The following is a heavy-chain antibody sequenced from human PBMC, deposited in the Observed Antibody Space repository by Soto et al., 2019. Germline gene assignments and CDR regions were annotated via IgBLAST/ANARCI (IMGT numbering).Heavy chain of an antibody. CDR2: IYHIGST. D-gene: IGHD6-13*01. J-gene: IGHJ5*02. CDR1: GGSISSGCYS. Sequence: PSETLSLTCAVSGGSISSGCYSWSWIRQPPGKGLEWIGYIYHIGSTYYNPSLKSRVTISVDRSKNQFSMKLSSVTAADTAVYYCAGSIAAAAANWFDPPGQGPRVTVSS. V-gene: IGHV4-30-2*01. CDR3: AGSIAAAAANWFDP.